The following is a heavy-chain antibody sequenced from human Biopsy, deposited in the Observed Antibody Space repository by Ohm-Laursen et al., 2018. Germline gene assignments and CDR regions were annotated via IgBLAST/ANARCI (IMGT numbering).Heavy chain of an antibody. CDR2: MIPSSGKT. D-gene: IGHD6-6*01. CDR3: ARGYSRRVSIFEASIYWFDT. CDR1: GYSFSTYD. Sequence: SVKVSCKVSGYSFSTYDVNWVRQARGQGLGWMGWMIPSSGKTGYAQRFQGRVTLTMNTSISTAYMELSGLRSEDTAVYFCARGYSRRVSIFEASIYWFDTWGQGTLVTVSS. J-gene: IGHJ5*02. V-gene: IGHV1-8*01.